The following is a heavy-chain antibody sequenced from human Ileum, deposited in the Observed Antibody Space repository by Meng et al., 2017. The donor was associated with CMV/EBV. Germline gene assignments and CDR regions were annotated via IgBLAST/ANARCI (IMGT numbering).Heavy chain of an antibody. D-gene: IGHD1-26*01. CDR1: GDPISGGSHS. J-gene: IGHJ4*02. CDR3: ARDLTNKWFYY. V-gene: IGHV4-39*07. Sequence: QLQLQESGPGLVTPAEPLSLTCTASGDPISGGSHSWAWFRQPPGKRLEWIGSMYFSGIADYNPSLKSRVTISLHATQKQFSLRLTSVTAADSAVYFCARDLTNKWFYYWGQGTLVTVSS. CDR2: MYFSGIA.